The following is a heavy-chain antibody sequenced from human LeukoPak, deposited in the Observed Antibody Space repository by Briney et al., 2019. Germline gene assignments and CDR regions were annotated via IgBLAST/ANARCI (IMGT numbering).Heavy chain of an antibody. Sequence: ASVKVSCKASGYTFTGYYMHWVRQAPGQGLEWMGWINPNSGGTNYAQKFQGRVTMTRDTSISTAYMELSRLRSDDTAVYYCASSVTTVTTYWFDPWGQGTLVTVSS. J-gene: IGHJ5*02. D-gene: IGHD4-17*01. V-gene: IGHV1-2*02. CDR3: ASSVTTVTTYWFDP. CDR1: GYTFTGYY. CDR2: INPNSGGT.